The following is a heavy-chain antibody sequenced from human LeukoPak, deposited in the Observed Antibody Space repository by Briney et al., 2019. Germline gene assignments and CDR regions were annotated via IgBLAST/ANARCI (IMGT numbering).Heavy chain of an antibody. Sequence: PGGSLRLSCAASGFTFSSYAMSWVRQAPGKGLKWVSTISESGGNTYYTDSVKGRFTISRDNSKNTLFLQMIGLRAEDMAVYYCAKDRPGDGYNSDWGQGTLVTVSS. V-gene: IGHV3-23*01. CDR3: AKDRPGDGYNSD. CDR1: GFTFSSYA. D-gene: IGHD5-24*01. J-gene: IGHJ4*02. CDR2: ISESGGNT.